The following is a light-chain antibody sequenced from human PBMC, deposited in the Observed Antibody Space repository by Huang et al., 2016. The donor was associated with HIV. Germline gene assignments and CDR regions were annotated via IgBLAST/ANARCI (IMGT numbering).Light chain of an antibody. J-gene: IGKJ3*01. V-gene: IGKV3-11*01. CDR2: DAS. CDR3: QQRSSWPPPT. CDR1: QSVSSY. Sequence: EIVLTQSPATLSLSPGERATLSCRASQSVSSYLAWYQQKPGQAPRLLIYDASNRATVIPARFSGSGSGTDFTLTISSLEPEDFAVYYCQQRSSWPPPTFGPGTKVDIK.